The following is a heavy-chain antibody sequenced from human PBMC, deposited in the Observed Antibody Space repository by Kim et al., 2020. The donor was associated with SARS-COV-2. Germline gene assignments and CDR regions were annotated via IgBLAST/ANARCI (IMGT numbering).Heavy chain of an antibody. CDR2: IWYDGSNK. V-gene: IGHV3-33*01. CDR3: ARDLLREGSSWYTVRREYYYGMDV. CDR1: GFTFSSYG. Sequence: GGSLRLSCAASGFTFSSYGMHWVRQAPGKGLEWVAVIWYDGSNKYYADSVKGRFTISRDNSKNTLYLQMNSLRAEDTAVYYCARDLLREGSSWYTVRREYYYGMDVWGQGTTVTVSS. D-gene: IGHD6-13*01. J-gene: IGHJ6*02.